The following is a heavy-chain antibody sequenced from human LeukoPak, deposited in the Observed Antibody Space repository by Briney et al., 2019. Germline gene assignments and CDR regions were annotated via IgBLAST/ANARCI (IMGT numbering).Heavy chain of an antibody. Sequence: PGGSLRLSCAASGFTFSNFWMTWVRQAPGKGLEWVATIKRDGSEKYYVDSVEGRFTISRDNAKNSLYLQMNSLRAEETAVYYCAREGRELAYCSGSTCYSSGPIDSWGQGTLVTVSS. CDR2: IKRDGSEK. CDR1: GFTFSNFW. J-gene: IGHJ4*02. V-gene: IGHV3-7*01. CDR3: AREGRELAYCSGSTCYSSGPIDS. D-gene: IGHD2-2*02.